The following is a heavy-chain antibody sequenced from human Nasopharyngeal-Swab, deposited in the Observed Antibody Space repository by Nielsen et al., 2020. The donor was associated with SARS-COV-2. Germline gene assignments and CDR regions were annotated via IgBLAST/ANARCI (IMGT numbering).Heavy chain of an antibody. Sequence: GESLKISCSASGFSFSSFAMHWVRLAPGKGLEYVSGISSDGDATNYADSVKGRFTISRDNFQSVVHLQMSRLRSEDTAVYYCVKSVAITAPRSVMGWFAPWGQGTLVSVSS. CDR3: VKSVAITAPRSVMGWFAP. V-gene: IGHV3-64D*08. CDR1: GFSFSSFA. CDR2: ISSDGDAT. J-gene: IGHJ5*02. D-gene: IGHD3-16*01.